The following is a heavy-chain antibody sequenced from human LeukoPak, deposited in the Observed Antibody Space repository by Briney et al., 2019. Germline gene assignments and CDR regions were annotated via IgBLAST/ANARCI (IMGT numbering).Heavy chain of an antibody. Sequence: ASVKVSCKASGYTFTAYYIHWVRQAPGQGLEWMGWINPNGGGTNYAQNFQGRVTMTRDTSISTAYMELSGLTSDDTAIYFCARDTEYYFDFWSQGTLVTVSS. CDR3: ARDTEYYFDF. D-gene: IGHD3-10*01. CDR1: GYTFTAYY. CDR2: INPNGGGT. V-gene: IGHV1-2*02. J-gene: IGHJ4*02.